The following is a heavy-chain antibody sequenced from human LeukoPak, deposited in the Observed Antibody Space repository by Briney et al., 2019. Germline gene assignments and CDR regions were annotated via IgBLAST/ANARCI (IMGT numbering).Heavy chain of an antibody. CDR2: ISSSGDNA. J-gene: IGHJ6*02. CDR3: AKDVRVGGGGMDV. V-gene: IGHV3-23*01. Sequence: PGRSLRLSCAASGFTFSSYAMNWVRQAPGKGLEWVSLISSSGDNAYYADSVRGRFTISRDKSKNTVSLQMNSLRGEDTAVYYCAKDVRVGGGGMDVWGQGTPVTVSS. CDR1: GFTFSSYA. D-gene: IGHD1-26*01.